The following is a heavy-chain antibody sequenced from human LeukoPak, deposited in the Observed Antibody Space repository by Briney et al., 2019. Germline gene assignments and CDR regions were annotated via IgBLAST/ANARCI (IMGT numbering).Heavy chain of an antibody. CDR2: IYYSGST. CDR3: ARIGHEDYYFDY. CDR1: GGSISSYY. J-gene: IGHJ4*02. V-gene: IGHV4-59*01. Sequence: KPSETLSLTCTVSGGSISSYYWSWIRQPPGKGLEWIGYIYYSGSTNYNPSLKSRVTISVDTSKNQFSLKLSSVTAADTAVYYCARIGHEDYYFDYWGQGTLVTASS.